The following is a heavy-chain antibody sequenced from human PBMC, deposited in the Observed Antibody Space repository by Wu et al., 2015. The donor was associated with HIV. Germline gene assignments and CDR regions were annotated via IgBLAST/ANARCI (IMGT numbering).Heavy chain of an antibody. V-gene: IGHV1-18*01. CDR3: ARDGLEPSAMAPFDY. J-gene: IGHJ4*01. D-gene: IGHD2-2*01. CDR2: ISAYNFNT. CDR1: GYTFTSYA. Sequence: QVQLVQSGGEVKKPGASVKVSCKASGYTFTSYAISWVRQAPGQGLEWMGRISAYNFNTNYAQKFQGRVTMTTDTSTSTAYMEMRSLRSDDTAVYYCARDGLEPSAMAPFDYWGQERWSPSLQ.